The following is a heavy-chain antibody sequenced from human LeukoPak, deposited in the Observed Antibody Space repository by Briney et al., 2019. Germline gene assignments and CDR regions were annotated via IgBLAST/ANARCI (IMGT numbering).Heavy chain of an antibody. Sequence: VGSLRLSCEASGYTFTSYAMSWVRQAPGKGLEWVSGISGSGGGTNYADSVKGRFTISRDNSMSTVYLQMNSLRAEDTAVYYCAKRVRYSSSWYYFEYGGQGTLVTVSS. V-gene: IGHV3-23*01. CDR3: AKRVRYSSSWYYFEY. CDR2: ISGSGGGT. D-gene: IGHD6-13*01. J-gene: IGHJ4*02. CDR1: GYTFTSYA.